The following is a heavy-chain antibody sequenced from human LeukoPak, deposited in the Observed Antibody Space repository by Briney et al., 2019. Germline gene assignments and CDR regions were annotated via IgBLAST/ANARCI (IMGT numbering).Heavy chain of an antibody. Sequence: GASVKVSCKASGYDFTSVGITWVRQAPGQGLEWMGWISPYNGNTRYVQKLQGRVTMTTDTSTSTADMELRSLRFDDTAVYYCARAGSGSGWYFDYWGQGTLVTVPS. CDR3: ARAGSGSGWYFDY. D-gene: IGHD6-19*01. CDR1: GYDFTSVG. J-gene: IGHJ4*02. V-gene: IGHV1-18*01. CDR2: ISPYNGNT.